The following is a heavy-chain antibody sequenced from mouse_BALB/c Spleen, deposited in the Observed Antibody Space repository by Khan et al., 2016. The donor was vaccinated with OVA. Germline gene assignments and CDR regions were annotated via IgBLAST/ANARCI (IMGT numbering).Heavy chain of an antibody. Sequence: EVKLEESGPGLVKPSQSLSLTCTVNGYSITSNYAWNWIRQFPGNKLEWMGYISYSGSTNYNPSLKSRLSITRDTSKNQFFLLLHSVNTEDSATYYCARGNYYGYALDYWGQGTSVTVSS. CDR3: ARGNYYGYALDY. J-gene: IGHJ4*01. V-gene: IGHV3-2*02. CDR1: GYSITSNYA. D-gene: IGHD1-1*01. CDR2: ISYSGST.